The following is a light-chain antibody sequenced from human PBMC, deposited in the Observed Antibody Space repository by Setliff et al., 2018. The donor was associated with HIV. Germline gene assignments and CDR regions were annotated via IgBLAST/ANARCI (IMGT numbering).Light chain of an antibody. CDR3: SSYTTSSTLYV. J-gene: IGLJ1*01. V-gene: IGLV2-14*03. Sequence: SVLTQPAPVSGSPGQSITISCTGISSDVGGYYSVSWYQQHPGKAPKLMIYDVINRPSGVSNRFSGSRSGNTASLTISGLQVEDEADYYCSSYTTSSTLYVFGPGTKVTVL. CDR1: SSDVGGYYS. CDR2: DVI.